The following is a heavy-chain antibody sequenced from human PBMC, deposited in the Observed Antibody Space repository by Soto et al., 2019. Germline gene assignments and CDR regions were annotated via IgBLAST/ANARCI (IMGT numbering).Heavy chain of an antibody. J-gene: IGHJ5*02. CDR2: INPNSGGT. Sequence: ASVKVSCKASGYTFTGYYMHWVRQAPGQGLEWMGWINPNSGGTNYAQKFQGRVTMTRDTSISTAYMELSRLRSDDTAVYYCARDRHSSSWYRDSPNWFDPWGQGTLVTSPQ. CDR3: ARDRHSSSWYRDSPNWFDP. V-gene: IGHV1-2*02. D-gene: IGHD6-13*01. CDR1: GYTFTGYY.